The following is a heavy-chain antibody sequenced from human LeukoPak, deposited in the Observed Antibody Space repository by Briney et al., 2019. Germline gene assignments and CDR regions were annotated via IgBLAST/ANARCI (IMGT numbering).Heavy chain of an antibody. V-gene: IGHV1-2*02. CDR2: INPNGGGT. CDR1: GGTFCSYC. J-gene: IGHJ4*02. CDR3: ARRYHYDNSAYYYGFNH. D-gene: IGHD3-22*01. Sequence: ASVKVSCKASGGTFCSYCINWVRRAPGQGLEWMGWINPNGGGTNYAQKFQGRVTMTRDTSFNTGYMELSSLRSDDTAVYYCARRYHYDNSAYYYGFNHWGQGTLDTVSS.